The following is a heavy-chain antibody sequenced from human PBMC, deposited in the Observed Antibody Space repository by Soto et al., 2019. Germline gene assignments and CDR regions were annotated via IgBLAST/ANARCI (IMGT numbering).Heavy chain of an antibody. CDR1: GGSISSGGYY. Sequence: PSETLSLTCTVSGGSISSGGYYWSWIRQHPGKGLEWIGYIYYSGSTYYNPSLKSRVTISVDTSKNQFSLKLSSVTAADTAVYYCARGAPIVVVVAATPDSHYGMDVWGQGTTVTVS. D-gene: IGHD2-15*01. J-gene: IGHJ6*02. CDR2: IYYSGST. V-gene: IGHV4-31*03. CDR3: ARGAPIVVVVAATPDSHYGMDV.